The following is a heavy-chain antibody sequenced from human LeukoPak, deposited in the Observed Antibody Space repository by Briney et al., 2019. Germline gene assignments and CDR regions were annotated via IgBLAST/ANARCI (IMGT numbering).Heavy chain of an antibody. CDR3: VKESRVVRGVIMDAFDM. Sequence: VGSLRLSCSASGFTFSSYAMHWVRQAPGKGLEYVSGISINGGSTDYADSVKGRFTISRDNSKNTVYLQMSSLRAEDTAVYYCVKESRVVRGVIMDAFDMWGQGTMVRLF. V-gene: IGHV3-64D*06. D-gene: IGHD3-10*01. J-gene: IGHJ3*02. CDR1: GFTFSSYA. CDR2: ISINGGST.